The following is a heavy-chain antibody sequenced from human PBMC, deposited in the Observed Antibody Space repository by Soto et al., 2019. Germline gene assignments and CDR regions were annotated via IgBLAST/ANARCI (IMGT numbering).Heavy chain of an antibody. J-gene: IGHJ6*02. Sequence: SETLSLTCTVSGGSISSYYWSWIRQPPGKGLEWIGYIYYSGSTNYNPSLKSRVTISVDTSKNQFSLKLSSVTAADTAVYYCARGRDYYYYGMDVWGQGTTVTVSS. CDR2: IYYSGST. CDR1: GGSISSYY. V-gene: IGHV4-59*01. CDR3: ARGRDYYYYGMDV.